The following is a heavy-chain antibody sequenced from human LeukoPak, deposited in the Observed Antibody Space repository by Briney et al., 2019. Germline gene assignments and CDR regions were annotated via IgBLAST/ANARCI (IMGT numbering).Heavy chain of an antibody. CDR1: GFTFGDYA. J-gene: IGHJ5*02. Sequence: GGSLRLSCTASGFTFGDYAMSWIRQAPGKGLEWVSYISSSSSYTNYADSVKGRFTISRDNAKNSLYLQMNSLRAEDTAVYYCARQPSGYVIWFDPWGQGTLVTVSS. CDR3: ARQPSGYVIWFDP. CDR2: ISSSSSYT. D-gene: IGHD5-12*01. V-gene: IGHV3-11*06.